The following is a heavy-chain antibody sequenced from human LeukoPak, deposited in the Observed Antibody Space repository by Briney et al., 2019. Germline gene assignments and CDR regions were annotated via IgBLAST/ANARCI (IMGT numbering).Heavy chain of an antibody. CDR3: ARDVGR. Sequence: GKVLEWVAVISYDGSNKYYADSVKGRFTISRDNSKNTLYLQMNSLRAEDTAVYYCARDVGRWGQGTLVTVSS. V-gene: IGHV3-30-3*01. J-gene: IGHJ4*02. CDR2: ISYDGSNK.